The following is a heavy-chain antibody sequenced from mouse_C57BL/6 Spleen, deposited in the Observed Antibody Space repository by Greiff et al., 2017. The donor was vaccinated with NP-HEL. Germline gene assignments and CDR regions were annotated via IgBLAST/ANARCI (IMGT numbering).Heavy chain of an antibody. CDR1: GFSLTSYG. CDR3: ARHGGTRYAMDY. J-gene: IGHJ4*01. CDR2: IWSDGST. Sequence: VQLQQSGPGLVAPSQSLSITCTVSGFSLTSYGVHWVRQPPGKGLEWLVVIWSDGSTTYNSALKSRLSISKDNSKSQVFLKMNSLQTDDTAMYYCARHGGTRYAMDYWGQGTSVTVSS. D-gene: IGHD3-3*01. V-gene: IGHV2-6-1*01.